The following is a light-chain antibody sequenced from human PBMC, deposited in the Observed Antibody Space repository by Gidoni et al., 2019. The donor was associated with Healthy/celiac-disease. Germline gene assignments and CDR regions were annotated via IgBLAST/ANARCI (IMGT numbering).Light chain of an antibody. J-gene: IGKJ4*01. V-gene: IGKV3-20*01. CDR3: QQYGSSPRALT. CDR1: QSVSSSY. Sequence: EIVLTQSPGTLSLSPGDRDTLSCRASQSVSSSYLAWYQQKPGQDPRLLIYGASSRATGIPDRFSGSGSGTDFTLTISRLEPEDFAVYYCQQYGSSPRALTFXGXTKVEIK. CDR2: GAS.